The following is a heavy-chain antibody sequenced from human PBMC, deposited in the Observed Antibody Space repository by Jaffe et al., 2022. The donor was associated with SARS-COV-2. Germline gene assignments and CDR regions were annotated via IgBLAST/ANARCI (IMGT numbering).Heavy chain of an antibody. J-gene: IGHJ4*02. Sequence: QVQLVESGGGVVQPGRSLRLSCAASGFTFSSYAMHWVRQAPGKGLEWVAVISYDGSNKYYADSVKGRFTISRDNSKNTLYLQMNSLRAEDTAVYYCARDSYSSVVVAATGPDYWGQGTLVTVSS. CDR3: ARDSYSSVVVAATGPDY. CDR2: ISYDGSNK. CDR1: GFTFSSYA. V-gene: IGHV3-30-3*01. D-gene: IGHD2-15*01.